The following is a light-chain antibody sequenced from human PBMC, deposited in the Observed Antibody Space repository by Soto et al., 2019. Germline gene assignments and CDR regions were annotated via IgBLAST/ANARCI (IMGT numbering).Light chain of an antibody. Sequence: EIVLTQSPATLSLSPGERATLSCRASQSVSSYLAWYQQKPGQAPRLLIYDASNRATGIPARFSGSGSGTDYSLTISSLEPEDFALYYCQQPSNWPPTFGPGTKVDIK. CDR2: DAS. CDR3: QQPSNWPPT. V-gene: IGKV3-11*01. J-gene: IGKJ3*01. CDR1: QSVSSY.